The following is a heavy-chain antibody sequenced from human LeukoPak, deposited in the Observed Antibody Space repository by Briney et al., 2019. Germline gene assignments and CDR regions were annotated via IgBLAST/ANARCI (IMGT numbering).Heavy chain of an antibody. Sequence: GGSLRLSCAASGFTFSTYDLHWGRQAPGKGLEWVAVTSYDGSDKDYADSVKGRFTISRDNSKNKLYLQMNSLRPEDTAVYYCARDKSQVGYSYGRNFDYWGQGTLVTVSS. D-gene: IGHD5-18*01. CDR2: TSYDGSDK. CDR1: GFTFSTYD. J-gene: IGHJ4*02. V-gene: IGHV3-30*04. CDR3: ARDKSQVGYSYGRNFDY.